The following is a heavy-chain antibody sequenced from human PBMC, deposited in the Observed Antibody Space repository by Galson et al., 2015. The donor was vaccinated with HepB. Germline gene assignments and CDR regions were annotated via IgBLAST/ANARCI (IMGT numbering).Heavy chain of an antibody. J-gene: IGHJ4*02. V-gene: IGHV3-15*01. Sequence: LRLSCAASGLTFSNAWMSWVRQAPGKGLEWVGRIKSKTDGETTDYAAPVKGRFTISKDDSKTTVYLQMNSLKTEDTALYYCSTGLAYWGQGTLVTVSS. CDR1: GLTFSNAW. CDR3: STGLAY. CDR2: IKSKTDGETT.